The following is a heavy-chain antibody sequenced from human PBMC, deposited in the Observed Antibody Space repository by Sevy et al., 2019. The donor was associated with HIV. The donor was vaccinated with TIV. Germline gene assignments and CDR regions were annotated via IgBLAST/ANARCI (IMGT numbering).Heavy chain of an antibody. V-gene: IGHV3-11*01. D-gene: IGHD3-16*01. Sequence: GGSLRLSCAASGFTLSDYYMSWIRQAPGKGLQWISYISSNRDTIYYADSVKGRFTISRDNAKNSLYLQMSSLRAEDTAVYYCTRDHVKDDDLGDYYYYAMDVWGQGTTVTVSS. J-gene: IGHJ6*02. CDR3: TRDHVKDDDLGDYYYYAMDV. CDR1: GFTLSDYY. CDR2: ISSNRDTI.